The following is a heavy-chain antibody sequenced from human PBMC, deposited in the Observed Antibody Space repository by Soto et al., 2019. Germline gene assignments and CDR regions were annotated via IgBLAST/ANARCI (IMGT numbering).Heavy chain of an antibody. D-gene: IGHD6-6*01. CDR3: ARELIMAARPFSPYYMDV. J-gene: IGHJ6*03. CDR1: GFTFSSYS. V-gene: IGHV3-48*01. Sequence: GGSLRLSCAASGFTFSSYSMNWVRQAPGKGLEWVSYISSSSSTIYYADSVKGRFTISRDNAKNSLYLQMNSLRAEDTAVYYCARELIMAARPFSPYYMDVWGKGTTVTVSS. CDR2: ISSSSSTI.